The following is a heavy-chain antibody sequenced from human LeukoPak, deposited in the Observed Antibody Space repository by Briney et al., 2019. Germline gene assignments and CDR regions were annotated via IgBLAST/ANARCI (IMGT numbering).Heavy chain of an antibody. V-gene: IGHV4-59*08. Sequence: SETLSLTCTVSGGSISSDYWSWLRQSPGKGLEWIGYIYYSRSTNYNPSFESRVTISKDTSKNQVSLKLSSVTAGDTPVYYCARPWQYYYYGMDVWGQGITVTVSS. CDR3: ARPWQYYYYGMDV. CDR1: GGSISSDY. D-gene: IGHD5-24*01. CDR2: IYYSRST. J-gene: IGHJ6*02.